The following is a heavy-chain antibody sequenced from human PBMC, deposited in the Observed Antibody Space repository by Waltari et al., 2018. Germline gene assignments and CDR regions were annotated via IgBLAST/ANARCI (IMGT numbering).Heavy chain of an antibody. CDR2: ISGSGDRT. J-gene: IGHJ4*02. V-gene: IGHV3-23*01. CDR3: AKSRGSYSLDY. CDR1: GFAFSIYA. D-gene: IGHD1-26*01. Sequence: EVQLLESGGGLVQPGGSLRPSGSASGFAFSIYAMSWVRQAPGKGLDWVSAISGSGDRTYYAESVKGRFTISRDNSKNTLYLQMNSLRAEDTAIYYCAKSRGSYSLDYWGQGTLVTVSS.